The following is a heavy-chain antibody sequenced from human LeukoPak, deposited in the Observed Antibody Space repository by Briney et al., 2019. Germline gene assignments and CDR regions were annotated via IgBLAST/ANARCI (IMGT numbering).Heavy chain of an antibody. V-gene: IGHV1-2*02. D-gene: IGHD2-2*01. CDR2: INPNSGGT. CDR3: ARMEYQLLWSPSGYDY. Sequence: ASVKVSCKASGYMFTGYYIHWVRQAPGQGLEWMGWINPNSGGTHYAQKFQGRVTMTRDTSISTAYMELSRLRSDDTAVYYCARMEYQLLWSPSGYDYWGQGTLVTVSS. J-gene: IGHJ4*02. CDR1: GYMFTGYY.